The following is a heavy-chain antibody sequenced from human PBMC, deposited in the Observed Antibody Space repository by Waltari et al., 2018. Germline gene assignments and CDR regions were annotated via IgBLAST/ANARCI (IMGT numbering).Heavy chain of an antibody. J-gene: IGHJ4*02. CDR3: AKGDGEFRFLEIDN. Sequence: EVQLLESGGGVVQSGGSLRLTCVAPGFALGNYAMAWVRQAPGKGVEWVAGITNTRNGLRTFYRDSVKGRFTISRDTSQNVMSLQMNSLWAEDTALYYCAKGDGEFRFLEIDNWGQGSLVTVSS. CDR2: ITNTRNGLRT. D-gene: IGHD3-3*01. V-gene: IGHV3-23*01. CDR1: GFALGNYA.